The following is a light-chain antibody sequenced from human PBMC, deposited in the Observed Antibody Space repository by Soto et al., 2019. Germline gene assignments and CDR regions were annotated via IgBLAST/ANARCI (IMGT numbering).Light chain of an antibody. CDR2: DVR. V-gene: IGLV2-14*03. Sequence: QSALTQPASVSGSPGQSITISCTGTSSDVGGYKYVSWYQQHPGKAPKLMIYDVRTRPSGVSNRFSGSKSVNTASLTISGLQAEDEADYYCSSYTSSSTRVFGTGTKVTVL. CDR3: SSYTSSSTRV. J-gene: IGLJ1*01. CDR1: SSDVGGYKY.